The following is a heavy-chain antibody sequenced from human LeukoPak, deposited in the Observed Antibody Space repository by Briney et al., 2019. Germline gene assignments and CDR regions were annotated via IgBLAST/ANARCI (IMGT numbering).Heavy chain of an antibody. CDR1: GGSTTNYY. Sequence: SETLSLTCTVSGGSTTNYYWSWIRQPPGKGLEWIGYIYYSGNTNCNPSLKSRVTISVDTSNNQFSLNLSSVTAADTAVYYCARGPTRYYFDYWGQGTLVTVS. CDR3: ARGPTRYYFDY. CDR2: IYYSGNT. V-gene: IGHV4-59*01. J-gene: IGHJ4*02.